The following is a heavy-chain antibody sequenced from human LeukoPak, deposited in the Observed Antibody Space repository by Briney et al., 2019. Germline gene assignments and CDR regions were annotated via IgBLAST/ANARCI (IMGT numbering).Heavy chain of an antibody. Sequence: GGSLRLSCAASGFTVSSNYMSWVRQAPGKGLEWVSVMYSGGSRYYADSVKGRFTISRDSSKNTVYLQMNSLRAEDTAVYYCAMRFGSGWYAYWGQGTLVTVSS. J-gene: IGHJ4*02. CDR3: AMRFGSGWYAY. D-gene: IGHD6-19*01. CDR1: GFTVSSNY. CDR2: MYSGGSR. V-gene: IGHV3-53*01.